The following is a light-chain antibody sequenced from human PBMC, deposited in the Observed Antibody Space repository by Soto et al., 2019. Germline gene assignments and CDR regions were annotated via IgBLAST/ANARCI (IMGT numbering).Light chain of an antibody. CDR2: DAS. CDR3: QQYKDGAWT. V-gene: IGKV1-5*01. Sequence: DIQLTQFPSTLSASVGDRVTISCRASQRIDRYLAWYQQKPGKAPNLLVHDASTLEGGVPSRFSGSGSATEFILTISSLQPDDFATYYCQQYKDGAWTFGQGTRVEIK. CDR1: QRIDRY. J-gene: IGKJ1*01.